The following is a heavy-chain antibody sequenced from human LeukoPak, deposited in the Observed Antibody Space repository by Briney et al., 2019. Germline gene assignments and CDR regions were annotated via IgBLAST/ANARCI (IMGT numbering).Heavy chain of an antibody. Sequence: VASVKVSCKTSGYSFTNYGVAWVRQAPGQGLEWMGWISGENGNINFAQKFQGRVTMTTGTSARIAYMEMRSLRSDDTAVYYCARVKEGYSGYDSPYDYWGQGTLVTVSS. J-gene: IGHJ4*02. V-gene: IGHV1-18*01. CDR1: GYSFTNYG. CDR3: ARVKEGYSGYDSPYDY. D-gene: IGHD5-12*01. CDR2: ISGENGNI.